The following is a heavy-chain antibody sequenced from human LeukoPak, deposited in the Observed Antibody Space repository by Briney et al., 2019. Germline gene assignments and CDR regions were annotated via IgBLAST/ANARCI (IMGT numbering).Heavy chain of an antibody. CDR1: GGSISSSSYY. D-gene: IGHD5-18*01. J-gene: IGHJ4*02. CDR3: ARSPTKRVTEDY. V-gene: IGHV4-39*07. CDR2: IYYSGST. Sequence: PSETLSLTCTVSGGSISSSSYYWGWIRQPPGKGLEWIGSIYYSGSTYYKSSLKSRVTISVDTSKNQFSLNLTSVTAADTAVYYCARSPTKRVTEDYWGQGMLVTVSS.